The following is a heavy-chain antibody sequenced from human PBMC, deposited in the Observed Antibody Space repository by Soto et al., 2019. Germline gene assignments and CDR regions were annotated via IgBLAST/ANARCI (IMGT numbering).Heavy chain of an antibody. CDR2: ISGSGGST. J-gene: IGHJ6*02. CDR3: AKSYRRLPPYYYYYYGMDV. D-gene: IGHD4-17*01. Sequence: GGSLRLSCAASGFTFSSYAMSWVRQAPGKGLEWVSAISGSGGSTYYADSVKGRFTISRDNSKNTLYLQMNSLRAEDTAVYYCAKSYRRLPPYYYYYYGMDVWGQGTTVTVSS. CDR1: GFTFSSYA. V-gene: IGHV3-23*01.